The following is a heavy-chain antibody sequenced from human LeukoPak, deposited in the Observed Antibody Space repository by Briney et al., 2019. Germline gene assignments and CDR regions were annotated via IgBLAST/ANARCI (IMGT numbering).Heavy chain of an antibody. J-gene: IGHJ4*02. Sequence: SVKVSCKASGGTFSSYAISWVRQAPGQGLEWMGGIIPIFGTANYAQKFQGRVTITADESTSTAYMELSSLRSEDTAVYYCAVMDYYDSNGYSLWWGQGTLVTVSS. CDR2: IIPIFGTA. V-gene: IGHV1-69*13. CDR1: GGTFSSYA. D-gene: IGHD3-22*01. CDR3: AVMDYYDSNGYSLW.